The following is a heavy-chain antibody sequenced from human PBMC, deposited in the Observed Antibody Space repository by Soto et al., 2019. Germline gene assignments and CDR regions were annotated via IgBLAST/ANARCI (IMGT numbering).Heavy chain of an antibody. V-gene: IGHV4-59*01. Sequence: PSETMCLTCSVSGGSISSYYWSWIRQSPGMALEWIGDIYYSGSTNDNPSLKSRVTISVDTSKNQFSLNVSSVTAADTAVYYCARGRGYSYGYPYFELWGQGTLVTVSS. CDR2: IYYSGST. CDR1: GGSISSYY. CDR3: ARGRGYSYGYPYFEL. J-gene: IGHJ4*02. D-gene: IGHD5-18*01.